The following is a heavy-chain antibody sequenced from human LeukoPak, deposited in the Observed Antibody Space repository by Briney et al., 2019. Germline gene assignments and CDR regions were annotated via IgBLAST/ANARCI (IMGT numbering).Heavy chain of an antibody. CDR3: AKSSPNYFDY. Sequence: GGSLRLSCAISGFTFSACELTWVRQAPGKGLEWVSYISRSGSTRYYADSVKGRFTISRDNSKNTLYLQMNSLRAEDTAVYYCAKSSPNYFDYWGQGTLVTVSS. CDR1: GFTFSACE. CDR2: ISRSGSTR. J-gene: IGHJ4*02. V-gene: IGHV3-48*03.